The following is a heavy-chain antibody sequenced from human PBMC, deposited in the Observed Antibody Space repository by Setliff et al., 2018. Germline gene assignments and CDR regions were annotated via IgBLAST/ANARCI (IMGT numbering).Heavy chain of an antibody. CDR2: INSEGSST. D-gene: IGHD3-10*01. CDR3: ARRYYGSGSYFDY. V-gene: IGHV3-74*01. Sequence: GGSLRLSCAASGFTFSGYWMHWVRQAPGKGLVWVSRINSEGSSTSYADSVKGRFTISRDNAKNTLYLQMNSLRAEDTAVYYCARRYYGSGSYFDYWGQGTLVTVSS. J-gene: IGHJ4*02. CDR1: GFTFSGYW.